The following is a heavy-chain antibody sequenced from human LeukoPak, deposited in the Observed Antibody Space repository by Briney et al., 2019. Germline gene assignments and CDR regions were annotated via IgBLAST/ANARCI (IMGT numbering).Heavy chain of an antibody. D-gene: IGHD6-19*01. CDR1: GFTFSSYG. J-gene: IGHJ4*02. V-gene: IGHV3-30*03. CDR3: VAGSGWCFDY. CDR2: ISYDGSNK. Sequence: PGGSLRLSCAASGFTFSSYGMHWVRQAPGKGLEWVAVISYDGSNKYYADSVKGRFTISRDNSKNTLYLQMNSLRVEDTAVYYCVAGSGWCFDYWGQGTLVTVSS.